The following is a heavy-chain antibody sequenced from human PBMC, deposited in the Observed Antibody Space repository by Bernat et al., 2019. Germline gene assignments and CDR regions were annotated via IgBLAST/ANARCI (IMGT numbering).Heavy chain of an antibody. J-gene: IGHJ6*02. D-gene: IGHD3-22*01. V-gene: IGHV3-30*18. CDR2: ISSDGSNK. CDR1: GFTFSSFG. Sequence: QVQLVESGGGVVQPGRSLRLSCAASGFTFSSFGMHWVRQTPGKGLEWVAVISSDGSNKYYADSVKGRFTISRDNSKNTLYLQMNSLRAEDTAVYYCAKERHDSSGYYVGMDVWGQGTTVTVSS. CDR3: AKERHDSSGYYVGMDV.